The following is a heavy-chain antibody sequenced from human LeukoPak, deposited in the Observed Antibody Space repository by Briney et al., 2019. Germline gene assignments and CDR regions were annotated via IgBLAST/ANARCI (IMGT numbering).Heavy chain of an antibody. V-gene: IGHV4-59*01. CDR1: GGSISTYY. J-gene: IGHJ4*02. CDR3: ARGFGREYNFAKY. D-gene: IGHD3-10*01. CDR2: IYYSGST. Sequence: SETLSLTCTVSGGSISTYYWSWIRQPPGKGLEWIGYIYYSGSTNYNPSLKSRVTISVDTSKNQFSLKLSSVTAADTAVYYCARGFGREYNFAKYWGQGTLVTVSS.